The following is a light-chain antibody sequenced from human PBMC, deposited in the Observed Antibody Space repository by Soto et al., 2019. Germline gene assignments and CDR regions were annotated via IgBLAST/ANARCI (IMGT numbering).Light chain of an antibody. CDR2: DTS. V-gene: IGLV7-46*01. Sequence: QAVVTQEPSVTVSPGGTVTLTCGSGTGPVTTGHYPFWFQQKPGQAPRTLIYDTSNKHSWTPARFSGSLLGGKAALTLSGAQPEVEADYYCLLSYSGARVFGGGTKLTVL. CDR3: LLSYSGARV. J-gene: IGLJ2*01. CDR1: TGPVTTGHY.